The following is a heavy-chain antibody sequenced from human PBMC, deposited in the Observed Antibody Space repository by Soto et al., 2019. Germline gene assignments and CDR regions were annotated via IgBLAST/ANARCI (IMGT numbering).Heavy chain of an antibody. CDR3: ARAGTDSSSSLFDY. Sequence: GASVKVSCKASGGTLSSYAISWVRQAPGQGLEWMGGIIPIFGTANYAQKFQGRVTITADESTSTAYMELSSLRSKDTALYYCARAGTDSSSSLFDYWGHGTLLTGSS. D-gene: IGHD6-6*01. CDR2: IIPIFGTA. J-gene: IGHJ4*01. CDR1: GGTLSSYA. V-gene: IGHV1-69*13.